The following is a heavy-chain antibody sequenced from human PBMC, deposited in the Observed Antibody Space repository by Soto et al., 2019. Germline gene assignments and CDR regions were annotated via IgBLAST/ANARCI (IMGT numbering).Heavy chain of an antibody. CDR2: ISYDGSNK. Sequence: QVQLVESGGGVVQPGRSLRLSCAASGFTFSSYGMHWVRQAPGKGLEWVAVISYDGSNKYYADSVKGRFTISRDNSKNTLYLQMNSLRAEDTAVYYCAKGPTVIDYWGQGTLVTVSS. V-gene: IGHV3-30*18. CDR3: AKGPTVIDY. CDR1: GFTFSSYG. J-gene: IGHJ4*02.